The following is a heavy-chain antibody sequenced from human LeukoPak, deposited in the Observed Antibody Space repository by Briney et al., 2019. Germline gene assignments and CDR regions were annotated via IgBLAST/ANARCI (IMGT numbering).Heavy chain of an antibody. D-gene: IGHD3-3*01. CDR1: GFTFNSYG. CDR3: AKGLTIFGVVIGD. CDR2: IRYDGTNT. V-gene: IGHV3-30*02. J-gene: IGHJ4*02. Sequence: GGSLRLSCAASGFTFNSYGMHWVRQAPGKGLEWVAFIRYDGTNTYYADSVKGRFTISRDNSKNTLYLQMNSLRAEDTAVYYCAKGLTIFGVVIGDWGQGTLVTVSS.